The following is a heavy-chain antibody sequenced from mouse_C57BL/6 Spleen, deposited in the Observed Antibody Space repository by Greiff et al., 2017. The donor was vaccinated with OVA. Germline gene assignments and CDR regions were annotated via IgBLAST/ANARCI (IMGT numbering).Heavy chain of an antibody. J-gene: IGHJ3*01. D-gene: IGHD1-1*01. CDR1: GFSLSTFGMG. V-gene: IGHV8-8*01. CDR2: TWWGDAK. CDR3: ARIAHGSSPFAY. Sequence: QVTLKVSGPGILQPSQTLSLSCSSSGFSLSTFGMGVGWIRQPPGKGLEWLVHTWWGDAKYYNPALESRLTISKDTSKNQVFLKIANVDTADTATYYCARIAHGSSPFAYWGQGTLVTVSA.